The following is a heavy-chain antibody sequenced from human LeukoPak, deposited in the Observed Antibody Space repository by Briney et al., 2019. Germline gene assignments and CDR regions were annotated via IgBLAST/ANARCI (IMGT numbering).Heavy chain of an antibody. Sequence: PGGSLGLSCTASGFTFNSYTISWVREAPGKGLEWVSSISGSGNYIYHAASVKGRFTISRDDAQNSVYLQMNSLKDEDTAVYYCARSRSSSPYDKNLNYWGQGTLVVVSS. CDR2: ISGSGNYI. D-gene: IGHD3-10*01. J-gene: IGHJ4*02. V-gene: IGHV3-21*01. CDR3: ARSRSSSPYDKNLNY. CDR1: GFTFNSYT.